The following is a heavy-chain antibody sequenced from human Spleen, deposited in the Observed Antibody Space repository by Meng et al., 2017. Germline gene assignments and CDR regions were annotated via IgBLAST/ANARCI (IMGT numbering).Heavy chain of an antibody. J-gene: IGHJ5*02. CDR3: VRSSGWVRTGFDP. V-gene: IGHV4-39*01. Sequence: QPQLQESGPGRVKPSEALSLTCSVSGGSISTSGYYWGWIRQPPGKGLEWIGSIGHSGITYYTPSLKSRVTVSIDTSKSQFSLKLTSVIAADTAVYYCVRSSGWVRTGFDPWGQGTLVTVSS. CDR2: IGHSGIT. CDR1: GGSISTSGYY. D-gene: IGHD6-19*01.